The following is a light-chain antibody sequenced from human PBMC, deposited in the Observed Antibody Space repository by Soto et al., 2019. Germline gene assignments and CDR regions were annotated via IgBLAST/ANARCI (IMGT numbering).Light chain of an antibody. Sequence: QSALTQPASVSGSPGQSITISCTGTSNDVGRYFLVSWYQQHPGKAPKLMIYEDTKRPSGVSSRFSGSKSGNTASLTISGLQTEDEADYFCCSYAGSSTFVAFGGGTQVTVL. CDR1: SNDVGRYFL. CDR3: CSYAGSSTFVA. V-gene: IGLV2-23*02. CDR2: EDT. J-gene: IGLJ2*01.